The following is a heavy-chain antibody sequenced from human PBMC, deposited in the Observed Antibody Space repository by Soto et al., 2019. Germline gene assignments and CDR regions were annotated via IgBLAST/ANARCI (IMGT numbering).Heavy chain of an antibody. J-gene: IGHJ4*01. Sequence: GGSLRLSCAASGFTFDDYAMHWVRQAPGKGLEWVSGISWNSGSIGYADSVKGRFTISKDNAKNSLYLQMNSVRAEDAALYYCAKDSVYSNSWYYFDYWGQGTLVTVSS. CDR1: GFTFDDYA. CDR2: ISWNSGSI. V-gene: IGHV3-9*01. D-gene: IGHD6-13*01. CDR3: AKDSVYSNSWYYFDY.